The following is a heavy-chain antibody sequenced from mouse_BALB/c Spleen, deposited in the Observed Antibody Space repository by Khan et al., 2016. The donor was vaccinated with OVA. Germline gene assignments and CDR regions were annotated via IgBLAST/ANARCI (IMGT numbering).Heavy chain of an antibody. Sequence: EVQLQQSGPELVKPGASVKMSCKAAGYTFTSYVMHWVKQKPGLGLEWIGYIYPFNDDTKYNEKFIGKATLTSDKSSSTAYMELSSLTSEDSAVFCLATVVTYYVWFACWGKGTLVTVSA. CDR2: IYPFNDDT. D-gene: IGHD1-1*01. CDR1: GYTFTSYV. J-gene: IGHJ3*01. CDR3: ATVVTYYVWFAC. V-gene: IGHV1S136*01.